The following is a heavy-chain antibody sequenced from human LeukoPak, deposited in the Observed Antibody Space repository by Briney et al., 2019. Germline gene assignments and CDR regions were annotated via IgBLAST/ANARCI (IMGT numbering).Heavy chain of an antibody. CDR2: ISSSSSYI. Sequence: GGSLRLSCAASGFTFSSYSMNWVRQAPGKGLEWVSSISSSSSYIYYADSVKGRFTISRDNAKNSLYLQMNSLRAEDTAVYYCASRTEYAGGWVDYWGQGTLVTVSS. CDR3: ASRTEYAGGWVDY. CDR1: GFTFSSYS. D-gene: IGHD6-19*01. V-gene: IGHV3-21*01. J-gene: IGHJ4*02.